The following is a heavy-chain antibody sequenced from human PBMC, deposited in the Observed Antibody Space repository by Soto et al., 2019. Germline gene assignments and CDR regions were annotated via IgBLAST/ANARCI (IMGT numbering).Heavy chain of an antibody. CDR2: INPNSGGS. CDR3: ARDLDYYDSSGLALDD. J-gene: IGHJ4*02. D-gene: IGHD3-22*01. V-gene: IGHV1-2*02. Sequence: APVKVSCRASGYSITDDYIHCVQTATSLGLEWMGWINPNSGGSNYAQKFQGRVTMTRDTSISTAYMELSRLRSDDTAVYYCARDLDYYDSSGLALDDWGQGTLVTVSS. CDR1: GYSITDDY.